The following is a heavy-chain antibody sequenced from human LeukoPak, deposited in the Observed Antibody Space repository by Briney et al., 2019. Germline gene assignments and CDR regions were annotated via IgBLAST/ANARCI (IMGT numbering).Heavy chain of an antibody. Sequence: SVKVSCKASGGTFSSYAISLVRQAPGQGLEWMGGIIPIFGTANYAQKFQGRVTITADESTSTAYMELSSLRSEDTAVYYCARAIVVVVAATPVLNWFDPWGQGTLVTVSS. D-gene: IGHD2-15*01. CDR3: ARAIVVVVAATPVLNWFDP. J-gene: IGHJ5*02. CDR1: GGTFSSYA. CDR2: IIPIFGTA. V-gene: IGHV1-69*01.